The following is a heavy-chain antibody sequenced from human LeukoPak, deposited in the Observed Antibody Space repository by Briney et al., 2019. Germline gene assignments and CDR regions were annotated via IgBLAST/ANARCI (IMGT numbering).Heavy chain of an antibody. CDR1: GFTSSSYG. Sequence: GGSLRLSCAASGFTSSSYGMHWVRQAPGKGLEWVAVIWYDGSNKYYADSVKGRFTISRDNSKNTLYLQMNSLRAEDTAVYYCAKFPTKPSEYYMDVWGKGTTVTVSS. J-gene: IGHJ6*03. CDR2: IWYDGSNK. CDR3: AKFPTKPSEYYMDV. V-gene: IGHV3-33*06.